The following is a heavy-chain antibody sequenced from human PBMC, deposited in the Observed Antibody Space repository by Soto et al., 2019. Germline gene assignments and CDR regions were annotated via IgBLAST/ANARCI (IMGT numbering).Heavy chain of an antibody. V-gene: IGHV3-33*01. CDR1: GFTFSSYG. CDR3: ARDLVTMVREVGIYYYYGMHV. D-gene: IGHD3-10*01. CDR2: IWCDGSSK. J-gene: IGHJ6*02. Sequence: QVQLVESGGGVVQPGRSLRLSCAASGFTFSSYGMHWVRQAPGKGLEWVAVIWCDGSSKYYADSVKGRFTISRDNSKNTVYLHMNSLKAEDTAVYYCARDLVTMVREVGIYYYYGMHVWGQGTTVTAS.